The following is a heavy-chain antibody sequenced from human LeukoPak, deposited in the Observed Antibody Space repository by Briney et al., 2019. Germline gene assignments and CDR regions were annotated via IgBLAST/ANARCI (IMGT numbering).Heavy chain of an antibody. CDR3: ARGDIVVVPASFDP. V-gene: IGHV4-30-4*08. CDR2: IYYSGST. D-gene: IGHD2-2*01. Sequence: SETLSLTCTVSAGSISSGDYYWSWIRQPPGKGLEWIGYIYYSGSTYYNPSLKSRVTISVDTSKNQFSLKLSSVTAADTAVYYCARGDIVVVPASFDPWGQGTLVTVSS. J-gene: IGHJ5*02. CDR1: AGSISSGDYY.